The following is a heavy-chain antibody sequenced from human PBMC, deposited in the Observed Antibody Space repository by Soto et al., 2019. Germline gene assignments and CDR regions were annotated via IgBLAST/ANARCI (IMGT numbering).Heavy chain of an antibody. J-gene: IGHJ4*02. CDR1: GFTFRSYA. CDR2: ISGSGGST. V-gene: IGHV3-23*01. CDR3: AKDLQPYYYDSSGYFDY. Sequence: EVQLLESGGGLVQPGGSLRLSCAASGFTFRSYAMSWVRQAPGKGLEWVSAISGSGGSTYYADSVKGRFTISRDNSKNTLYLQMNSLRAEDTAVYYCAKDLQPYYYDSSGYFDYWGQGTLVTVSS. D-gene: IGHD3-22*01.